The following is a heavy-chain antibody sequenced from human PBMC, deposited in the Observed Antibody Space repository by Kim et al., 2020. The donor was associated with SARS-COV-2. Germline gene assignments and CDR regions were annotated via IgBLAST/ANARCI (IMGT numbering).Heavy chain of an antibody. D-gene: IGHD5-12*01. J-gene: IGHJ2*01. CDR2: IYYSGST. Sequence: SETLSLTCTVSGGYISSYYWSWIRQPPGKGLEWIGYIYYSGSTNYNPSLKSRVTISVDTSKNQFSLKLSSVTAADTAVYYCARDFRRWLQLPNWYFDLWG. CDR3: ARDFRRWLQLPNWYFDL. V-gene: IGHV4-59*01. CDR1: GGYISSYY.